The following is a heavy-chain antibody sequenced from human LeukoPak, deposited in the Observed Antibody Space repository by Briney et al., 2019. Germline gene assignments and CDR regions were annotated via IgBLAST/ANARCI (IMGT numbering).Heavy chain of an antibody. Sequence: SQTLSLTCTVSGGSISSGAYYWGWIRQHPGKGLEWIGNIYSSGSTYYNPSLKSRVTVSVHTSENQFSLKLASVTATDTAVYYCARGDSGGYYPHYHYYGMDVWGQGTTVTVSS. CDR3: ARGDSGGYYPHYHYYGMDV. V-gene: IGHV4-31*03. J-gene: IGHJ6*02. CDR1: GGSISSGAYY. CDR2: IYSSGST. D-gene: IGHD3-22*01.